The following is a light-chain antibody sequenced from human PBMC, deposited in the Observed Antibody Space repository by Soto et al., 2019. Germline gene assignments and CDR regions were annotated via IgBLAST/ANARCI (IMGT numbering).Light chain of an antibody. CDR3: QQYGSSPFT. CDR1: QSVRSSY. CDR2: GTS. J-gene: IGKJ3*01. V-gene: IGKV3-20*01. Sequence: EIVLTQSPGTLSLSPGERATLSCGASQSVRSSYLAWYQQKPGQAPRLLIYGTSSRATGIPDRFGGSGSGTDFTLTISRLEPEDFAVYYCQQYGSSPFTLGPGTKVDIK.